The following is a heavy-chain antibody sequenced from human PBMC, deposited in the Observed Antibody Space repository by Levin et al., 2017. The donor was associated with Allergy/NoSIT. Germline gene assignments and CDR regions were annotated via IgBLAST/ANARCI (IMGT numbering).Heavy chain of an antibody. Sequence: PGGSLRLSCAASGFTFRNYAMHWVRQAPGKGLEWVAVISSDGNDKHYADPVKGRFTISRDNSKSTVYLQMSSLRAEDTAVFFCAKDLKIAAADYYFDCWGQGTLVTVSS. CDR3: AKDLKIAAADYYFDC. V-gene: IGHV3-30*18. CDR1: GFTFRNYA. CDR2: ISSDGNDK. D-gene: IGHD6-13*01. J-gene: IGHJ4*02.